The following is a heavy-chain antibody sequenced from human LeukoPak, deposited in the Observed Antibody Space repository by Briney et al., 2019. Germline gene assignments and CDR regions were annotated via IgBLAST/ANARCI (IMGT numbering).Heavy chain of an antibody. V-gene: IGHV3-23*01. J-gene: IGHJ6*03. CDR3: ANGNRCTSPSCLGYYYFYTDV. D-gene: IGHD2-2*01. Sequence: PGGSLRLSCAASGFTFSSYAMNWVRQAPGRGLEWVSGFSGSGGTTYYADSVKGRFTISRDNSKNTLYLQMNSLRAEDTAVYYCANGNRCTSPSCLGYYYFYTDVWGKRTTVTVSS. CDR1: GFTFSSYA. CDR2: FSGSGGTT.